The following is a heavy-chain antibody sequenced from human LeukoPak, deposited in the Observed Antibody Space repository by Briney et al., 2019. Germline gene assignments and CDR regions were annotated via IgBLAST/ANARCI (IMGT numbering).Heavy chain of an antibody. CDR3: AKSPGDY. CDR1: GFIFTNYY. J-gene: IGHJ4*02. CDR2: IKQDGSEK. V-gene: IGHV3-7*03. Sequence: PGGSLRLSCAASGFIFTNYYMSWVRQAPGKGLEWVANIKQDGSEKYYVDSVKGRFTISRDNAKNSLYLQMNSLRAEDTAVYYCAKSPGDYWGQGTLVTVSS.